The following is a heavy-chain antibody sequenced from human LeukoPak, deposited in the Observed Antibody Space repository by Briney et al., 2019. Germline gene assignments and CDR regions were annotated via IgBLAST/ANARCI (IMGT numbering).Heavy chain of an antibody. CDR3: ARERREGGSSWIDY. D-gene: IGHD6-13*01. CDR1: GGSISSGDYY. CDR2: IFYSGST. V-gene: IGHV4-30-4*01. J-gene: IGHJ4*02. Sequence: SQTLSLTCTVSGGSISSGDYYWSWIRQPPGRGLEWIGHIFYSGSTYYNPSLMRRVTISVDTSKNQFSLKLSSVTAADTAVYYCARERREGGSSWIDYWGRGTLVTVSS.